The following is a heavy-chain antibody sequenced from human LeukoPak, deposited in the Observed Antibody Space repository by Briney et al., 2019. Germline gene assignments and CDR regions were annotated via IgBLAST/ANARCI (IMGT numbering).Heavy chain of an antibody. J-gene: IGHJ6*02. CDR3: ARSAAGLSYGMDV. CDR1: GDSICSSY. CDR2: IYYSGST. Sequence: SETLSLTCTVSGDSICSSYWSWMRQTPGKGLEWIGHIYYSGSTNYNPSLKSRVTISVDTSKNQFSLKLSSVTAADTAVYFCARSAAGLSYGMDVWGQGTTVTVSS. V-gene: IGHV4-59*08. D-gene: IGHD6-13*01.